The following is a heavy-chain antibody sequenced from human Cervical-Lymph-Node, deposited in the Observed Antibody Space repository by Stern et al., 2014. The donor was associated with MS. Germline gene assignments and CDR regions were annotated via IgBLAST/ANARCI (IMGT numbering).Heavy chain of an antibody. CDR2: IYNGGNTI. Sequence: VQLEESGGGLVKPGGSLRLSCAASGFTFSDHYGSWVRQPPGKGLEWLSYIYNGGNTIYYADSVKGRFTISRDNARNSLYLQMNSLRVEDTAVYFCARGHYGLDVWGQGTTVTVSS. J-gene: IGHJ6*02. CDR3: ARGHYGLDV. V-gene: IGHV3-11*01. D-gene: IGHD3-10*01. CDR1: GFTFSDHY.